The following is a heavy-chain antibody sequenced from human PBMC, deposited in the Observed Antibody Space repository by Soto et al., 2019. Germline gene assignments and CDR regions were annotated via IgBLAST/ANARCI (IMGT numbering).Heavy chain of an antibody. CDR2: IFYSGSA. V-gene: IGHV4-39*01. J-gene: IGHJ4*02. CDR3: ARHSGGLQATDFDF. CDR1: GGSISSSSYY. D-gene: IGHD3-16*01. Sequence: SETLSLTCTVSGGSISSSSYYWAWIRQPPGKGLEWIGSIFYSGSAYYNPSLKSRGTISADTSKNQFSLHLTSVTAADTTIYYRARHSGGLQATDFDFWGQGTLVTVTS.